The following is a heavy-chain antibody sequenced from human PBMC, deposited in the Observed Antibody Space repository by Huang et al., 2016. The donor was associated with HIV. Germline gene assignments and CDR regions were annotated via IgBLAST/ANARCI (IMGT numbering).Heavy chain of an antibody. J-gene: IGHJ6*03. CDR1: GASISSASYY. V-gene: IGHV4-39*01. Sequence: QVKLQESGPGLVKSSAPLSLTCTVSGASISSASYYWGWSRQPPGKGLEWIGTIYHTGTTDYSPALKSRLSRSVDTSENQVALRLRSVTAADTAVYCCARHWEGSFYYYYYIDVWGPGTTVTVSS. D-gene: IGHD1-26*01. CDR3: ARHWEGSFYYYYYIDV. CDR2: IYHTGTT.